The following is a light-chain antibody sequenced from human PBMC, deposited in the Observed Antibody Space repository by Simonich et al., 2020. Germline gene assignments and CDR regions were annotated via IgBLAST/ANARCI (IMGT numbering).Light chain of an antibody. J-gene: IGLJ3*02. Sequence: QSALTQPASVSGSPGQSITISCTGTSSDVGGYNYVSWYQQHPGKAPKLMLYDVSKRPSGGSNRFSGSKSGNTASLTISGLQAEDEADYYCSSYTSSSTLFGGGTKLTVL. CDR1: SSDVGGYNY. V-gene: IGLV2-14*01. CDR2: DVS. CDR3: SSYTSSSTL.